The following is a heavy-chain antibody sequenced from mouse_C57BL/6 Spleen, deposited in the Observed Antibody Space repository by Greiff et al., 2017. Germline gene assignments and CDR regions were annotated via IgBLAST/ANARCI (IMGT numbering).Heavy chain of an antibody. Sequence: EVQLVESGGGLVKPGGSLKLSCAASGFTFSSYAMSWVRQTPEKRLEWVATISDGGSYTYYPDNVKCRFTISRDNAKNNLYLQMSHLKSEDTAMYYCAREWERNDYDSAYWGQGTLVTVSA. CDR2: ISDGGSYT. V-gene: IGHV5-4*01. CDR1: GFTFSSYA. CDR3: AREWERNDYDSAY. J-gene: IGHJ3*01. D-gene: IGHD2-4*01.